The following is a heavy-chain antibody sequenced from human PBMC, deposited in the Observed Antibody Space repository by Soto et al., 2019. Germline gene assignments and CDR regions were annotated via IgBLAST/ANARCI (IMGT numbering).Heavy chain of an antibody. CDR3: ARTLGYYSSTSCYYYYYGMDV. CDR2: IIPIFGTA. Sequence: QVQLVQSGAEVKKPGSSVKVSCKASGGTFSSYAISWVRQAPGQGLEWMGGIIPIFGTANYAQKFQGRVTITADESTSTAYMELSSLRSEDTAVYYCARTLGYYSSTSCYYYYYGMDVWGQGTTVTVSS. V-gene: IGHV1-69*01. D-gene: IGHD2-2*01. J-gene: IGHJ6*02. CDR1: GGTFSSYA.